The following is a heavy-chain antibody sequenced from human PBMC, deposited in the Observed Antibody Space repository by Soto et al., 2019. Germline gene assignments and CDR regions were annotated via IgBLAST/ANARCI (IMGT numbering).Heavy chain of an antibody. Sequence: QVQLMQSGAEVKKPGSSVKVSCKASGGTFSSYAISWVRQAPGQGLEWMGGIIPIFGTGNYAQKFQGRVTITADGSTSTAYMELSSLRSDDTAVYFCARGKSLGHGVGITFYDYWGQGTLVTVSS. CDR3: ARGKSLGHGVGITFYDY. J-gene: IGHJ4*02. CDR2: IIPIFGTG. CDR1: GGTFSSYA. V-gene: IGHV1-69*01. D-gene: IGHD3-16*01.